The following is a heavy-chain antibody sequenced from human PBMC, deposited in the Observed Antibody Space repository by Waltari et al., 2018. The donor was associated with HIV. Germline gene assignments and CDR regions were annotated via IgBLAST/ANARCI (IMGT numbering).Heavy chain of an antibody. CDR2: IWYDGSKD. J-gene: IGHJ2*01. CDR1: GFSFSSHG. CDR3: VRDFGPVELTDIHWYFDL. Sequence: QVQLVESGGGVVQPGRSLRLSCAGSGFSFSSHGLHWVRPAPGKGLEWVAVIWYDGSKDDYADSVKDRFIISRDNAKDTLYLQMNNLRAEDTAVYFCVRDFGPVELTDIHWYFDLWGRGTLVTVSS. D-gene: IGHD1-7*01. V-gene: IGHV3-33*01.